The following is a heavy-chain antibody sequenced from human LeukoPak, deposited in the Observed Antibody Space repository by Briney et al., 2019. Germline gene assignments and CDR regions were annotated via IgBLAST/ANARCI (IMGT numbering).Heavy chain of an antibody. D-gene: IGHD3-16*01. CDR2: FDPEDGET. CDR1: GGTFSSYT. Sequence: ASVKVSCKASGGTFSSYTISWVRQAPGKGLEWMGGFDPEDGETIYAQKFQGRVTMTEDTSTDTAYMELSSLRSEDTAVYYCATDGPMITFGGVKPFDYWGQGTLVTVSS. CDR3: ATDGPMITFGGVKPFDY. V-gene: IGHV1-24*01. J-gene: IGHJ4*02.